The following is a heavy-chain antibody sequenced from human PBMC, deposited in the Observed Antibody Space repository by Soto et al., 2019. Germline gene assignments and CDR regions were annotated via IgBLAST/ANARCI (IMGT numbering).Heavy chain of an antibody. CDR2: ISSSGRTR. Sequence: GGSLRLSCAASGFTFSSYEMNWVRQAPGKGLEWVSYISSSGRTRYYADAVKGRFTISRDNAKNSLYLQMNSLRAEDTAVYYCGRGARRLRFLEWLMGNWFDPWGQGTLVTVSS. CDR3: GRGARRLRFLEWLMGNWFDP. CDR1: GFTFSSYE. V-gene: IGHV3-48*03. J-gene: IGHJ5*02. D-gene: IGHD3-3*01.